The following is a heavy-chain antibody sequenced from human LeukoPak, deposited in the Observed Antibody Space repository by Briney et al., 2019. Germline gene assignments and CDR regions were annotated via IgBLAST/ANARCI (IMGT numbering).Heavy chain of an antibody. Sequence: GASVNVSCKASGYTFTVYYMHWVRQAPGQGLEGMRWINPNSGGTNYAQKFQGRVSMTRDTSISRTHMELSRLRSDEAAVYYCARDLGYCSGGSCYRKFDPWGQGTLVTVSS. D-gene: IGHD2-15*01. V-gene: IGHV1-2*02. CDR2: INPNSGGT. CDR1: GYTFTVYY. CDR3: ARDLGYCSGGSCYRKFDP. J-gene: IGHJ5*02.